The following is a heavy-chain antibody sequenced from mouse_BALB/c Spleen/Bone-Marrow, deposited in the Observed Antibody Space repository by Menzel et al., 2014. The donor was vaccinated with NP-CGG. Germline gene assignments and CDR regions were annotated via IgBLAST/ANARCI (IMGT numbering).Heavy chain of an antibody. J-gene: IGHJ4*01. CDR3: ARYGY. CDR2: IDAANGNS. V-gene: IGHV14-3*02. CDR1: GFNIKDTY. D-gene: IGHD1-1*02. Sequence: EVKLMESGAELVKPGASVKLTCTGSGFNIKDTYRHWVKQRPEQGLEWIGRIDAANGNSKYDPKFQGKATITADTSSNTGYLQLSSLTSEDTAVYYCARYGYWGQGTSVTVSS.